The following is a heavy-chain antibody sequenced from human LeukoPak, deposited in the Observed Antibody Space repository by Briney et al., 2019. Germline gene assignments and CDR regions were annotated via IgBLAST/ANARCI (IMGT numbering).Heavy chain of an antibody. CDR2: INHSGNT. CDR1: GGTFSGYY. V-gene: IGHV4-34*01. CDR3: ARGHGHNLGTLDY. J-gene: IGHJ4*02. Sequence: SETLSLTCAVYGGTFSGYYWSWIRQPPGKGLQWIGEINHSGNTNNNPSLKSRVTMSVDTSKNQLSLNLTSVTAADTAVYYCARGHGHNLGTLDYWGQGILVTVSS. D-gene: IGHD5-24*01.